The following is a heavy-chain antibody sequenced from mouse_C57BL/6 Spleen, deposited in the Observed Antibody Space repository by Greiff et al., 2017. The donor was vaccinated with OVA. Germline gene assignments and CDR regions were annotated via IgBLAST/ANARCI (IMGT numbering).Heavy chain of an antibody. CDR2: IYPGSGST. V-gene: IGHV1-55*01. CDR3: ARSSITTVVAMYD. J-gene: IGHJ4*01. Sequence: VQLQQPGAELVKPGASVKMSCKASGYTFTSYWITWVKQRPGQGLEWIGDIYPGSGSTNYNEKFKSKATLTVDTSSSTAYMQLSSLTSEDSAVYYCARSSITTVVAMYDWGQGTSVTVSS. CDR1: GYTFTSYW. D-gene: IGHD1-1*01.